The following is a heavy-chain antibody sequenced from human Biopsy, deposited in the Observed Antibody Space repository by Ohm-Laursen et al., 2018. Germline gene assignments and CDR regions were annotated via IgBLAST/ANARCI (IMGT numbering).Heavy chain of an antibody. CDR2: INRNNGNV. Sequence: SLRLSCAASGFTFDDYAMHWVRQAPGKDLEWVSSINRNNGNVGYADSVKGRFTISRDNAKNSLYLQMNNLRTEDTALYYCAKDNLPPARGPLNYYFYGMDVWGQGTTVTVSS. D-gene: IGHD3-16*02. CDR1: GFTFDDYA. J-gene: IGHJ6*02. V-gene: IGHV3-9*01. CDR3: AKDNLPPARGPLNYYFYGMDV.